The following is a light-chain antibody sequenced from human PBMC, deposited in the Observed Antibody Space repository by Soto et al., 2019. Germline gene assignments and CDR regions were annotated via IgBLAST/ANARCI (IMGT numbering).Light chain of an antibody. CDR3: SSYTSSASYV. V-gene: IGLV2-14*03. Sequence: QSVLTQPPSVSGSPGQSIAISCTGTSSDVGGYNYVSWYQQHPGKAPELLIYDVSNRPSGVSNRFSGSKSGNTASLTISGLQAEDEADFYCSSYTSSASYVFGTGTKLTVL. CDR2: DVS. CDR1: SSDVGGYNY. J-gene: IGLJ1*01.